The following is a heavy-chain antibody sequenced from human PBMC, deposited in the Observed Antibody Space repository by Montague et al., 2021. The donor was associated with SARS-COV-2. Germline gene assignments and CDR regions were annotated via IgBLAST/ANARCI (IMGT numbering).Heavy chain of an antibody. CDR3: ARHGRFSVIVNTPRGAFDI. D-gene: IGHD3-22*01. CDR2: IYFSGST. CDR1: GVSISSYY. Sequence: SETLSLTCTVSGVSISSYYWSWIRQPPGKGLEWIGCIYFSGSTNYNPSLKSRVTISVDTSKNQFSLKLSSVTAADTAVYYCARHGRFSVIVNTPRGAFDIWGQGTVVTVSP. V-gene: IGHV4-59*08. J-gene: IGHJ3*02.